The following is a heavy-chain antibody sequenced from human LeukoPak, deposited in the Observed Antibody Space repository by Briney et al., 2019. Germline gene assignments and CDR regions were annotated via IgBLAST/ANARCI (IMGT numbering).Heavy chain of an antibody. CDR2: VSGSGYST. Sequence: GGSLRLSCSASGFTFRSYDMSWVRQAPGKGLEWVSIVSGSGYSTYYADSVKGRFTISRDNSKNTLYLQMNSLRAEDTAVYYCAKDIPAPSDQYYFDYWGQGTLVTVSS. CDR3: AKDIPAPSDQYYFDY. D-gene: IGHD2-2*02. V-gene: IGHV3-23*01. CDR1: GFTFRSYD. J-gene: IGHJ4*02.